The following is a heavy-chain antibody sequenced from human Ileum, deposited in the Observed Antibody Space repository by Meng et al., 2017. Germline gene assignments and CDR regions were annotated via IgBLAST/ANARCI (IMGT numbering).Heavy chain of an antibody. CDR1: VDSVSSNSPT. D-gene: IGHD2-21*02. V-gene: IGHV6-1*01. CDR2: IYYRSRWYY. Sequence: SETLSLTCAISVDSVSSNSPTWNWIRQSASRGLEWLGRIYYRSRWYYDYAPAVSGRITISPDTSKNQFSLHLNSVTHDDTAVYYCARQTASWSHFDYWGQGTLVTVSS. J-gene: IGHJ4*02. CDR3: ARQTASWSHFDY.